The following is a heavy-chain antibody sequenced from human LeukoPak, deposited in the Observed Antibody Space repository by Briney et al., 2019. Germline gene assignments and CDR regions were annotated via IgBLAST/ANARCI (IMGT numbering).Heavy chain of an antibody. V-gene: IGHV4-34*01. CDR1: GFTFSSYG. J-gene: IGHJ5*02. CDR3: ARGRGKVWFVSYNWFDP. D-gene: IGHD3-10*01. Sequence: IPGGSLRLSCAASGFTFSSYGMHWVRQPPGKGLEWIGEINHSGSTNYNPSLKSRVTISVDTSKNQFSLKLSSVTAADTAVYYCARGRGKVWFVSYNWFDPWGQGTLVTVSS. CDR2: INHSGST.